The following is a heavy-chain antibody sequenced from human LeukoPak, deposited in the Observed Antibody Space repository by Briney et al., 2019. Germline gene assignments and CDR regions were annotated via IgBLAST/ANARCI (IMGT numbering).Heavy chain of an antibody. Sequence: GGSLRLSCAASGYTFSSYALSWVRQAPGKGLEWVSVISGSGGTTYYADSVKGRFTISRDNSKNTLFLQMNSLRADDTAVYYCASQAYTTMAYIDYWGQGPLVTVSS. CDR2: ISGSGGTT. J-gene: IGHJ4*02. CDR1: GYTFSSYA. V-gene: IGHV3-23*01. D-gene: IGHD5-18*01. CDR3: ASQAYTTMAYIDY.